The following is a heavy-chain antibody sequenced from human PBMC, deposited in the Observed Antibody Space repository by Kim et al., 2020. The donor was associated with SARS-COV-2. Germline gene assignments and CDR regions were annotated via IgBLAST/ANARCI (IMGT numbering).Heavy chain of an antibody. CDR3: AGGHLALSCSTIFVVAFYYYYMDV. CDR2: MNPNSGNT. D-gene: IGHD3-3*01. V-gene: IGHV1-8*01. Sequence: ASVKVSCKASGYTFTSYDINWVRQATGQGLEWMGWMNPNSGNTGYAQKFQGRVTMTRNTSISTAYMELSSLRSEDTAVYYCAGGHLALSCSTIFVVAFYYYYMDVWGKGTTVTVSS. CDR1: GYTFTSYD. J-gene: IGHJ6*03.